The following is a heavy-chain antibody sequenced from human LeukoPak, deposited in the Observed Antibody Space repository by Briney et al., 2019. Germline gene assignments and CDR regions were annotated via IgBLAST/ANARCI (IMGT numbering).Heavy chain of an antibody. CDR3: ALDTIGARPNFDY. CDR1: GGSISSSSYY. V-gene: IGHV4-39*01. J-gene: IGHJ4*02. CDR2: IYYSGST. D-gene: IGHD4/OR15-4a*01. Sequence: PSETLSLTCTVSGGSISSSSYYWGWIRQPPGKGLEWIGGIYYSGSTYYSPSLKSRVTISVDTSKNQFSLNLSSVTAADTAVYYCALDTIGARPNFDYWGQGTLVTVSS.